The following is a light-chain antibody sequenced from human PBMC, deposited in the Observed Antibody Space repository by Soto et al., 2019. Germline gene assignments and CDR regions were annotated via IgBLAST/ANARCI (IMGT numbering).Light chain of an antibody. CDR1: QSVSSY. CDR3: HQYGASPLT. V-gene: IGKV3-20*01. Sequence: EIVLTQSPGTLSLSPVERATLSCRASQSVSSYLAWYQQKPGQAPRLLIYGASSRATGIPDRFSGSVSGRDFTLTISRLEPEDFVVYYCHQYGASPLTFGGGTKVDIK. J-gene: IGKJ4*01. CDR2: GAS.